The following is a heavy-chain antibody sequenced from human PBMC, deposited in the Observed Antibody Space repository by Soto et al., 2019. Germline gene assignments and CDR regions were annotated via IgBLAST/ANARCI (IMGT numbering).Heavy chain of an antibody. J-gene: IGHJ5*02. V-gene: IGHV3-23*01. CDR1: GFTFSSYA. Sequence: GGSLRLSCAASGFTFSSYAMSWVRQAPGKGLEWVSAISGSGGSTYYADSVKGRFTISRDNSKNTLYLQMNSLRAEDTAVYYCAKDLLRYCSSTSCSGFDPWGQGTLVTVSS. D-gene: IGHD2-2*01. CDR3: AKDLLRYCSSTSCSGFDP. CDR2: ISGSGGST.